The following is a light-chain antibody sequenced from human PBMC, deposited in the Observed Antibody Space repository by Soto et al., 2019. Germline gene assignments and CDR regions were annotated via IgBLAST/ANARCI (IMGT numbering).Light chain of an antibody. J-gene: IGKJ5*01. CDR2: NAS. Sequence: EIVMTQSPATLSVSPGESFTLSCRASENIRGNSLVWYQQRPGQAPRLLISNASRRATGIPDRFRGSGSGTDFSLSITRLEPEDFAVYYCQQYGSSPITFGQGTRLE. V-gene: IGKV3-20*01. CDR1: ENIRGNS. CDR3: QQYGSSPIT.